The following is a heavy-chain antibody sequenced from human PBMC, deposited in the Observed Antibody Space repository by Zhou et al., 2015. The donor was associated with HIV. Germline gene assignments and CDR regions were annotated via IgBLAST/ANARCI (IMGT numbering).Heavy chain of an antibody. CDR2: IIPIFGTA. CDR3: ARGFSHGDHEVFFKE. CDR1: GGSFSDSE. D-gene: IGHD4-17*01. Sequence: QVQLVQSGTEVKRPGSSVKVSCKASGGSFSDSEISWVRQAPGQGLEWMGGIIPIFGTANYAQKFQGRLTIAADKSTTTVYMQLLRLTFEDTAIIYCARGFSHGDHEVFFKEWGRGTLVTVSS. J-gene: IGHJ1*01. V-gene: IGHV1-69*06.